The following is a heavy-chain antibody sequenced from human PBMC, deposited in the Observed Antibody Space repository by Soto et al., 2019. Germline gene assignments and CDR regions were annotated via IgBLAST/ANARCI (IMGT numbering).Heavy chain of an antibody. Sequence: SETLSLTCTVSGGSISSYYWSWIRQPPGKGLEWIGYIYYSGSTNYNPSLKSRVTISVDTSKNQFSLKLSSVTAADTAVYYCAIGGNHYGSAPFDYWGQGTLVTVSS. V-gene: IGHV4-59*01. CDR1: GGSISSYY. D-gene: IGHD3-10*01. CDR3: AIGGNHYGSAPFDY. J-gene: IGHJ4*02. CDR2: IYYSGST.